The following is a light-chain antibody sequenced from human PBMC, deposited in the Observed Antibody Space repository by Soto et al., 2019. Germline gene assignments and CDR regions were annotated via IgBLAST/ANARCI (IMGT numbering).Light chain of an antibody. CDR1: QSVSTN. V-gene: IGKV3-15*01. J-gene: IGKJ2*01. CDR3: HQYNNWPPYT. Sequence: EIVMTQSPATLSVFPGERATLSCRASQSVSTNLAWYQQKPGQAPRLLIYGASDRATGIPARFSGSGSGTEFTLTVSSLQSEDFAVYYCHQYNNWPPYTFGQGTKLEIK. CDR2: GAS.